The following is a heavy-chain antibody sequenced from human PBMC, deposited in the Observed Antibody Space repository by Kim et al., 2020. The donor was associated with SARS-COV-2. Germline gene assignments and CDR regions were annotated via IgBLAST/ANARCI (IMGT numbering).Heavy chain of an antibody. D-gene: IGHD5-12*01. CDR1: GGTFSSYA. V-gene: IGHV1-69*13. CDR3: ARGKVDIVATTYPFYYYGMDV. J-gene: IGHJ6*02. CDR2: IIPIFGTA. Sequence: SVKVSCKASGGTFSSYAISWVRQAPGQGLEWMGGIIPIFGTANYAQKFQGRVTITADESTSTAYMELSSLRSEDTAVYYCARGKVDIVATTYPFYYYGMDVWGQGTTVTVSS.